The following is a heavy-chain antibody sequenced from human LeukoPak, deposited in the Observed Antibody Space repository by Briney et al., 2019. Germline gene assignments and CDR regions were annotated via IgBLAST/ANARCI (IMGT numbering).Heavy chain of an antibody. D-gene: IGHD3-22*01. CDR2: IRSNSDGGTI. CDR3: TTEGWYYYDSSGYYPFDY. V-gene: IGHV3-15*07. J-gene: IGHJ4*02. Sequence: GGSLRLSCATSGFTFSNAWMNWVRQAPGKGLEWVGRIRSNSDGGTIDYAAPVKGRFTLSRDDSKTTLYLQMNSLKTEDTAVYYCTTEGWYYYDSSGYYPFDYWGQGTLVTVSS. CDR1: GFTFSNAW.